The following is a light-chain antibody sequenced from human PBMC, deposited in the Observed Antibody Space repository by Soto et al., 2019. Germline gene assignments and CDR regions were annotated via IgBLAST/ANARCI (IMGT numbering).Light chain of an antibody. CDR2: GAS. CDR3: EYYGSSIT. V-gene: IGKV3-15*01. J-gene: IGKJ4*01. CDR1: QNIGSN. Sequence: EVVMTQSPATLSASPGERVILSCRASQNIGSNLAWYQQRPGQAPRLLMYGASTRATETPARFSGSGSATDFTLTISSLQSEDFAVYYCEYYGSSITFGGGTKVEIK.